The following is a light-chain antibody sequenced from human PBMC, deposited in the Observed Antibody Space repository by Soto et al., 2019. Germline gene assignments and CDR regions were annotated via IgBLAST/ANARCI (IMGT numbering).Light chain of an antibody. Sequence: EIVLTQSPGSLSLSPGERATLSCRASQSVRSSYLAWYQHKPGQAPSLLIYDASNRATGIPARFSGSGSGTDFTLTISSLEPEDFAVYYCQQRSNWQVTFGQGTRLEIK. V-gene: IGKV3D-20*02. CDR1: QSVRSSY. CDR2: DAS. J-gene: IGKJ5*01. CDR3: QQRSNWQVT.